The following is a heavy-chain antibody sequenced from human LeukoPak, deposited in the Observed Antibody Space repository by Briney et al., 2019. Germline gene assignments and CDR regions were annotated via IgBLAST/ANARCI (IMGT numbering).Heavy chain of an antibody. J-gene: IGHJ4*02. Sequence: SETLSLTCTVSGGSISSYYWSWIRQPPGKGLDWIGYVSYTGTTNYNPSLKSRATISVDTSKNQFSLELSSVTAADTAVYYCARHEVGNYGYYLDYWGQGTLVTVSS. CDR3: ARHEVGNYGYYLDY. CDR2: VSYTGTT. D-gene: IGHD3-10*01. V-gene: IGHV4-59*08. CDR1: GGSISSYY.